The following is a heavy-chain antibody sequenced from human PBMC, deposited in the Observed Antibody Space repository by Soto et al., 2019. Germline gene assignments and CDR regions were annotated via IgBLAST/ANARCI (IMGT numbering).Heavy chain of an antibody. Sequence: EVQLLESGGGLVQPGGSLRLSCAAAGFTFSLYAMSWVRQAPGKGLEWVSAISGSGGSTYYADSVKGRYTISRDNSNNTLYLQMNSLRADDTAICYCAKATRGGAATLIRDYWGQGTLVTVSS. V-gene: IGHV3-23*01. CDR3: AKATRGGAATLIRDY. CDR1: GFTFSLYA. J-gene: IGHJ4*02. CDR2: ISGSGGST. D-gene: IGHD6-13*01.